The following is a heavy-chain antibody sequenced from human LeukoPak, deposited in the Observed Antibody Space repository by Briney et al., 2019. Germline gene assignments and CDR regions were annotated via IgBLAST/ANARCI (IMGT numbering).Heavy chain of an antibody. Sequence: HPGGSLRLSCVASGFTFSSYWMHWVRQDPRKGLVWVSRINGDGRNINYADSVRGRSTISRDNAKNTLYLQMNTLRVEDTAVYYCTRDLMDYDVSTGLHHYYMDVWGQGTTVTVSS. D-gene: IGHD3-9*01. CDR1: GFTFSSYW. J-gene: IGHJ6*02. V-gene: IGHV3-74*01. CDR3: TRDLMDYDVSTGLHHYYMDV. CDR2: INGDGRNI.